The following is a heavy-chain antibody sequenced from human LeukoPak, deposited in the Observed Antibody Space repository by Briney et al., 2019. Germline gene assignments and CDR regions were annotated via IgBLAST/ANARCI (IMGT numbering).Heavy chain of an antibody. CDR1: GFTVSSNY. Sequence: GGSLRLSCAASGFTVSSNYMSCVRQAPGKGLEWVSVIYSGGSTYYADSVKGRFTISRDNPKNTLYLQMNSLRAEDTAVYYCARAVPPVMTFDYWGQGTPVTVSS. CDR2: IYSGGST. J-gene: IGHJ4*02. D-gene: IGHD2-21*01. CDR3: ARAVPPVMTFDY. V-gene: IGHV3-53*01.